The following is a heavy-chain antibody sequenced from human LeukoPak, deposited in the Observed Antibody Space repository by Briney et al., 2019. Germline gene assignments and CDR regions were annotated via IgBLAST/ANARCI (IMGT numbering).Heavy chain of an antibody. V-gene: IGHV4-59*01. J-gene: IGHJ4*02. CDR2: IYNSGST. D-gene: IGHD4-17*01. Sequence: TLSLTCTVSGGSISSYYWSWIRQPPGKGLEWIGYIYNSGSTNYNPSLKSRVTISVDTSKNQFSLKLSSVTAADTAVYYCARRPTVTTFFDYWGQGTLVTVSS. CDR3: ARRPTVTTFFDY. CDR1: GGSISSYY.